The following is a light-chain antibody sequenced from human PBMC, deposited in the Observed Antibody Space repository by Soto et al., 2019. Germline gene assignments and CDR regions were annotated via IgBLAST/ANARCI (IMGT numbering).Light chain of an antibody. CDR1: QGIRHY. J-gene: IGKJ1*01. CDR3: QNFDSAPQT. V-gene: IGKV1-27*01. CDR2: EAS. Sequence: DIQMTQSPSTLSASVGDRVTITCRASQGIRHYLAWYQQKPGKVPRLLIYEASNLQSGVPSRFRGGGSGTEFTLTISSLQPEDAATYYCQNFDSAPQTFGQGTRWIS.